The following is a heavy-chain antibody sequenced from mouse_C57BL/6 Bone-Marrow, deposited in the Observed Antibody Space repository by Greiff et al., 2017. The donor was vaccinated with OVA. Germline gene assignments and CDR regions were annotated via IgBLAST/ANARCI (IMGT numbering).Heavy chain of an antibody. CDR3: ARAMDYGSSYGFAY. D-gene: IGHD1-1*01. CDR2: IYPGSGST. V-gene: IGHV1-55*01. CDR1: GYTFTSYW. J-gene: IGHJ3*01. Sequence: QVQLQQPGAELVKPGASVKMSCKASGYTFTSYWITWVKQRPGQGLEWIGDIYPGSGSTNYNEKFKRKATLTVDTSSSTAYMQLSSLTSEDSAVYYCARAMDYGSSYGFAYWGQGTLVTVSA.